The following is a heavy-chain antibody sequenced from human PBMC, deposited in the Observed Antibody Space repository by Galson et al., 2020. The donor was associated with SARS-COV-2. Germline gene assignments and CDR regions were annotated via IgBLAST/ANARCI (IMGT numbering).Heavy chain of an antibody. CDR3: AKLAIWFGNFSPYYFDY. CDR2: ISYDGSNT. J-gene: IGHJ4*02. CDR1: GFTFTSYD. Sequence: GGSLRLSCAASGFTFTSYDIHWVRQAPGKGLEWVAVISYDGSNTHFADSVKGRFTLSRDNSKNTVYLQMNSLRPEDTAFYYCAKLAIWFGNFSPYYFDYWGQGSLVTVSS. V-gene: IGHV3-30*18. D-gene: IGHD3-10*01.